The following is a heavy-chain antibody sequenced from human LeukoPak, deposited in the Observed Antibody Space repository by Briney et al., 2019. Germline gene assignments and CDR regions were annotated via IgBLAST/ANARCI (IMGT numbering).Heavy chain of an antibody. J-gene: IGHJ6*02. CDR2: INHSGST. Sequence: SETLSLTCAVYGGSFSGYYWSWIRQPPGKGLEWIGEINHSGSTNYNPSLKSRVTISVDTSKNQFSLKLSSVTAADTAVYYCARGPGIVVVPAATENYYYYGMDVRGQGTTVTVSS. D-gene: IGHD2-2*01. CDR1: GGSFSGYY. V-gene: IGHV4-34*01. CDR3: ARGPGIVVVPAATENYYYYGMDV.